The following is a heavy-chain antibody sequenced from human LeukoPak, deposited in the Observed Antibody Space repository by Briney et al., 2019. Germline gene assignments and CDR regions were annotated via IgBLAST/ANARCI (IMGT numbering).Heavy chain of an antibody. J-gene: IGHJ4*02. Sequence: PGGYLRLSCAASGFTFSSYGMHWVRQAPGKGLEWVAVISYDGSNKFYADSVKGRFTISRDNSKNTLYLQMNSLRAEDAAVYYCASESSSWRFDYWGQGTLVTVSS. CDR3: ASESSSWRFDY. CDR2: ISYDGSNK. CDR1: GFTFSSYG. V-gene: IGHV3-30*03. D-gene: IGHD6-13*01.